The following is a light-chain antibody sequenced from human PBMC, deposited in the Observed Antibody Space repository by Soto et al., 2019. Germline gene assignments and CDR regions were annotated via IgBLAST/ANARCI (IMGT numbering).Light chain of an antibody. V-gene: IGKV3-15*01. J-gene: IGKJ3*01. CDR2: GAS. CDR3: QQYNNWPFT. Sequence: EIVRTQSPATLSVSPGERATLSCRASQIVSSNLAWYQQKPGQAPRLRIYGASTRATGIPARFSGSGSGTEFTLAISSLQSEDFAVYYCQQYNNWPFTFGPGTKVDIK. CDR1: QIVSSN.